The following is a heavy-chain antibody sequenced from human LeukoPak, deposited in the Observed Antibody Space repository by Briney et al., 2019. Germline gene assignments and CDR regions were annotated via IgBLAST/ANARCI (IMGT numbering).Heavy chain of an antibody. CDR2: IKQDGSEK. Sequence: PGGSLRLSCAASGFTFSSYWMSWVRQAPGKGLEGVANIKQDGSEKYYVDSVKGRFTISRDNAKNSLYLQMNSLRAEDTAVYYCAGAYGSGSYYNDYWGQGTLVTVSS. V-gene: IGHV3-7*03. J-gene: IGHJ4*02. CDR1: GFTFSSYW. CDR3: AGAYGSGSYYNDY. D-gene: IGHD3-10*01.